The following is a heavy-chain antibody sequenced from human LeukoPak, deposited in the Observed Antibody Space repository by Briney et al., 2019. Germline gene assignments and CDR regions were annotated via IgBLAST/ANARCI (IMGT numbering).Heavy chain of an antibody. Sequence: PGRSLRLSCAASGFTLDDYAMHWVRQAPGKGLERVSGISWNSGSIGYADSVKGRFTISRDNAKNSLYLQMNSLRAEDMALYYCAKGYSSSPIAEYFQHWGQGTLVTVSS. CDR2: ISWNSGSI. V-gene: IGHV3-9*03. CDR1: GFTLDDYA. J-gene: IGHJ1*01. D-gene: IGHD6-6*01. CDR3: AKGYSSSPIAEYFQH.